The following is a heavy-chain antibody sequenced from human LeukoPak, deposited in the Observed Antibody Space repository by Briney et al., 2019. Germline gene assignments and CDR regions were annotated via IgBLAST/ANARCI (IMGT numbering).Heavy chain of an antibody. CDR1: GGSVSSSNFY. J-gene: IGHJ4*02. CDR2: IYYTGNT. D-gene: IGHD4-17*01. Sequence: NPSETLSLTCTVSGGSVSSSNFYWAWIRQPPGKGLEWVASIYYTGNTFYNPSLKSRGTLSLDTSKNQFSLKLTSVTAADTAVYYCASPSLMSGEPSYFDFWGQGTLVSVSA. V-gene: IGHV4-39*07. CDR3: ASPSLMSGEPSYFDF.